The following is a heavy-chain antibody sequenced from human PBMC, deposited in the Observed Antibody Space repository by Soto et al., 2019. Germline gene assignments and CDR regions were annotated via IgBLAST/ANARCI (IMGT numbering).Heavy chain of an antibody. Sequence: PGGSLRPSCAASGLTVSSNYMSWVRQAPGKGLEWVSVIYSGGSTYYADSVKGRFTISRDNSKNTLYLQMNSLRAEDTAVYYCARQGNCVLVAAALYYNYAMDVCGPGPTAIVPS. CDR2: IYSGGST. D-gene: IGHD2-2*01. V-gene: IGHV3-66*04. CDR3: ARQGNCVLVAAALYYNYAMDV. J-gene: IGHJ6*02. CDR1: GLTVSSNY.